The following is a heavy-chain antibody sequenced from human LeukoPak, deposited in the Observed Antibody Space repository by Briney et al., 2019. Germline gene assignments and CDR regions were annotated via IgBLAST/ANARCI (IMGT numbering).Heavy chain of an antibody. D-gene: IGHD5-12*01. J-gene: IGHJ3*02. CDR2: ISYDGSNK. CDR3: AKDRSGYGDAFDI. V-gene: IGHV3-30*18. Sequence: GGSLRLSCAASGFTFSSYAMSWVRQAPGKGLEWVAVISYDGSNKYYADSVKGRFTISRDNSKNTLYLQMNSLRTEDTAVYHCAKDRSGYGDAFDIWGQGTMVAVSS. CDR1: GFTFSSYA.